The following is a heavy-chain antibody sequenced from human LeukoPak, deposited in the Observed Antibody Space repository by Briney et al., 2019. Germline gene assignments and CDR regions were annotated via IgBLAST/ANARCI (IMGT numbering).Heavy chain of an antibody. V-gene: IGHV3-53*01. Sequence: TGGSLRLSCAGYDFTVSTNYMSWVRQAPGKGLKWVSVIYSGGKTYYADSVKGRFTISRGNSKNTVYLQMNSLRAEDTAVYYCARVAAGKVIDYWGQGTLVIVSS. CDR1: DFTVSTNY. D-gene: IGHD6-13*01. J-gene: IGHJ4*02. CDR3: ARVAAGKVIDY. CDR2: IYSGGKT.